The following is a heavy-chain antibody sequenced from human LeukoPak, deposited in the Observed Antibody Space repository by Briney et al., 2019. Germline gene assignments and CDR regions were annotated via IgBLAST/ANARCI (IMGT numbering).Heavy chain of an antibody. Sequence: GASVKVSCKASGGTFSSYAISWVRQAPGQGLEWMGGIIPIFGTANYAQKFQGRVTITADESTSTAYMELSSLRSEDTAVYYCARGPLTRGYSYGVFDYWGQGTLVTVSS. D-gene: IGHD5-18*01. CDR3: ARGPLTRGYSYGVFDY. CDR2: IIPIFGTA. J-gene: IGHJ4*02. V-gene: IGHV1-69*13. CDR1: GGTFSSYA.